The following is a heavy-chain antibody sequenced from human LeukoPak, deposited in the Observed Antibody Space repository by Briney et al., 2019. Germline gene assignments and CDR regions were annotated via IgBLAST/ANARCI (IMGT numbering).Heavy chain of an antibody. V-gene: IGHV3-7*01. CDR1: GFTFSNYW. Sequence: PGGSLRLSCEGSGFTFSNYWMGWVRQAPGKGLQWVANIKTDGSEKYYVDSVKGRLTISRDNAKNSLYLQMNSLRAEDTAVYYCATYSSLNRREFQYWGQGTLLTVSS. CDR2: IKTDGSEK. J-gene: IGHJ1*01. D-gene: IGHD3-22*01. CDR3: ATYSSLNRREFQY.